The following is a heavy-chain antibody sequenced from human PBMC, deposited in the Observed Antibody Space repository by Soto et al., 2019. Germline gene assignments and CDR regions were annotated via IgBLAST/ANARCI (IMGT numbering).Heavy chain of an antibody. J-gene: IGHJ6*02. CDR1: GFTFSSYA. CDR3: AKDMGTAVDVYYYYGMDV. D-gene: IGHD6-19*01. CDR2: IGASGDGT. Sequence: EVQLLESGGGLVQPGGSLRLSCAASGFTFSSYAMSWVRQAPGKGLEWVSGIGASGDGTYYADSVKGRFIISRDNSKNTLYLQMNSLRAEDTAVYYCAKDMGTAVDVYYYYGMDVWGQGTTVTVSS. V-gene: IGHV3-23*01.